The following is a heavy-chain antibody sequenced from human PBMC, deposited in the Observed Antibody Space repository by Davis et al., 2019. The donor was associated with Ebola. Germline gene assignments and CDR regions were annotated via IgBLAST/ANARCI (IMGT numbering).Heavy chain of an antibody. V-gene: IGHV4-34*01. D-gene: IGHD6-19*01. Sequence: SETLSLTCAVYGGSFSGYYWSWIRQPPGKGLEWIGEINHSGSTNYNPSLKSRVTISVDTSKSQFSLKLSSVTAADTAVYFCARASSGWGWGQGTLVTVSS. CDR3: ARASSGWG. CDR2: INHSGST. J-gene: IGHJ4*02. CDR1: GGSFSGYY.